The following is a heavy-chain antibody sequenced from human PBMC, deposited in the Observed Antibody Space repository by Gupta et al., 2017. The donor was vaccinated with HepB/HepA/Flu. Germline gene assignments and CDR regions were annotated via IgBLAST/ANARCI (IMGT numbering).Heavy chain of an antibody. CDR2: ISWNSGSI. Sequence: EVQLVESGGGLVQPGRSLRLSCAASGFTFDDYAMHWVRQAPGKGLEWVSGISWNSGSIGYADSVKGRFTISRDNAKNSLYLQMNSLRAEDTALYYCAKDMGKQWLVQLDYWGQGTLVTVSS. V-gene: IGHV3-9*01. CDR1: GFTFDDYA. J-gene: IGHJ4*02. CDR3: AKDMGKQWLVQLDY. D-gene: IGHD6-19*01.